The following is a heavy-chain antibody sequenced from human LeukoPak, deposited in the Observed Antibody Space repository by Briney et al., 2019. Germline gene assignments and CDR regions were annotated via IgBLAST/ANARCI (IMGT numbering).Heavy chain of an antibody. Sequence: SETLSLTCTVSGGSMSPYHWSWIRQPPGKGLEWIGEINHSGSTNYNPSLKSRVTISVDTSKNQFSLKLSSVTAADTAVYYCARARAHYCSSTSCYRNWFDPWGQGTLVTVSS. CDR3: ARARAHYCSSTSCYRNWFDP. CDR2: INHSGST. V-gene: IGHV4-34*01. D-gene: IGHD2-2*01. J-gene: IGHJ5*02. CDR1: GGSMSPYH.